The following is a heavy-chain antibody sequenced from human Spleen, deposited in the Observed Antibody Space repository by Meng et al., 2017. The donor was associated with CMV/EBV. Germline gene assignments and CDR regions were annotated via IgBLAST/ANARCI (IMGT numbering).Heavy chain of an antibody. CDR3: ASSRKFLTGYYYYYGMDV. CDR2: INHSGST. CDR1: GGSISNNDYY. Sequence: SETLSLTCTVSGGSISNNDYYWSWIRQPPGKGLEWIGEINHSGSTNYNPSLKSRVTISVDTSKNQFSLKLSSMTAADTAVYYCASSRKFLTGYYYYYGMDVWGQGTTVTVSS. D-gene: IGHD3-9*01. V-gene: IGHV4-34*01. J-gene: IGHJ6*02.